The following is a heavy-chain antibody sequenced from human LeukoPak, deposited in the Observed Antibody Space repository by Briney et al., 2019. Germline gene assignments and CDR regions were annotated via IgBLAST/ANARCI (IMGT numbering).Heavy chain of an antibody. D-gene: IGHD2-2*01. CDR1: GFTFRTYE. CDR3: AKDRGGYCSSTSCYLDAFDI. V-gene: IGHV3-48*03. CDR2: ISSSATTI. Sequence: GSLRLSCAASGFTFRTYEMNWVRQAPGKGLEWVSHISSSATTIYHADSVKGRFTISRDNSKNTLYLQMNSLRAEDTAVYYCAKDRGGYCSSTSCYLDAFDIWGQGTMVTVSS. J-gene: IGHJ3*02.